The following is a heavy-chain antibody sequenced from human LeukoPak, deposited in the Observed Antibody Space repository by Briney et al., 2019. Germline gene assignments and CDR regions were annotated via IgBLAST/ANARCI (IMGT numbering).Heavy chain of an antibody. CDR2: IYYSGTT. CDR3: GRFGGYSGYLIY. Sequence: SETLSLTCTVSGGSITNYYWNWIRQPPGKGLAWIGYIYYSGTTNYNPSLKSRVTISIVTSKNQFSLKLSSVTAADTAVYYCGRFGGYSGYLIYLGQGTLVTVFS. J-gene: IGHJ4*02. CDR1: GGSITNYY. D-gene: IGHD1-26*01. V-gene: IGHV4-59*01.